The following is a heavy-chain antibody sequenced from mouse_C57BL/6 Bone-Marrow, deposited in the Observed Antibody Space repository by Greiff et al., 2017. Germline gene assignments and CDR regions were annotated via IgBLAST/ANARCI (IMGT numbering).Heavy chain of an antibody. D-gene: IGHD1-1*01. CDR3: ARAGGSYYGSSYFDY. Sequence: EVKLVESGGGLVQPGGSLKLSCAASGFTFSDYGMAWVRQAPRKGPEWVAFISNLAYSIYYADTVTGRFTISRENANNTLYLEMSSLRSEDTAMYYYARAGGSYYGSSYFDYWGQGTTLTVSS. V-gene: IGHV5-15*04. CDR1: GFTFSDYG. J-gene: IGHJ2*01. CDR2: ISNLAYSI.